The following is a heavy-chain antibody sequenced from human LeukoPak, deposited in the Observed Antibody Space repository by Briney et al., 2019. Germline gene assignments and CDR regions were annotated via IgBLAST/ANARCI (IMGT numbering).Heavy chain of an antibody. J-gene: IGHJ4*02. V-gene: IGHV3-9*01. Sequence: GGSLRLSCAASGFTFDDYAMHWVRQAPGKGLEWVSGISWNSGSIGYADSVKGRFTISRDNAKNSLYLQMNSLRAEDTAVYYCARDKRSGWSEYYFDYWGQGTLVTVSS. CDR1: GFTFDDYA. CDR3: ARDKRSGWSEYYFDY. CDR2: ISWNSGSI. D-gene: IGHD6-19*01.